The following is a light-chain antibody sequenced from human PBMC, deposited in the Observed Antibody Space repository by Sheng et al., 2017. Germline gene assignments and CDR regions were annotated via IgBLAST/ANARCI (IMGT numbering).Light chain of an antibody. V-gene: IGLV1-40*01. CDR1: SSNVGAGYV. J-gene: IGLJ3*02. CDR2: SNN. CDR3: QSWDDGLNTWV. Sequence: QSVLTQPPSVSGAPGQRVTISCTGSSSNVGAGYVVHWYQQLPGTAPKLLIYSNNNRPSGVPDRFSGSKSGTSASLAITGLQSDDEADYYCQSWDDGLNTWVFGGGTKLTVL.